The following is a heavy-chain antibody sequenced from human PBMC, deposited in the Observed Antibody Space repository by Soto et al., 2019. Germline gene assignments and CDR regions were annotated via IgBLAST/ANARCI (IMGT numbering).Heavy chain of an antibody. J-gene: IGHJ4*02. CDR3: ARGREVVPATIKYYFDY. Sequence: QVQLQQWGAGLLKPSETLSLTCAVYGGSFSGYYWSWIRQPPGKGLEWIGEINHSGSTNYNPSLKSRVTISVDTSKNQFSLKLSSVTAADTAVYYCARGREVVPATIKYYFDYWGQGTLVTVSS. V-gene: IGHV4-34*01. CDR1: GGSFSGYY. D-gene: IGHD2-2*01. CDR2: INHSGST.